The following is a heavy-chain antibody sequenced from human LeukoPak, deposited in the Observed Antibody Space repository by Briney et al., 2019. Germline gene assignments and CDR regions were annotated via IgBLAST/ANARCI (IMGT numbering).Heavy chain of an antibody. J-gene: IGHJ6*02. V-gene: IGHV4-39*07. CDR2: INYSGIT. CDR1: GGSITSSSYY. CDR3: ARARIVVVIKDYYYYGMDV. Sequence: SETLSLTCSVSGGSITSSSYYWGWIRQPPGKGLEWIGSINYSGITYYNPSLKSRVTISVDTSKSQFSLKLSSVTAADTAVYYCARARIVVVIKDYYYYGMDVWGQGTTVTVSS. D-gene: IGHD3-22*01.